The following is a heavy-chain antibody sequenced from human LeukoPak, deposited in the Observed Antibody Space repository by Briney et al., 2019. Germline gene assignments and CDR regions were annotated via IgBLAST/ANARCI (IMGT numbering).Heavy chain of an antibody. Sequence: SETLSLTCTVSGGSISVYYWSWIRQPPGKGLEWIGYIFYTGSTNYNPSLKSRVTISVDTSKNQFSLKLSSMTAADTAVYYCARRPGAHFDYWGQGTLVTVSS. D-gene: IGHD3-10*01. CDR3: ARRPGAHFDY. CDR1: GGSISVYY. V-gene: IGHV4-59*01. J-gene: IGHJ4*02. CDR2: IFYTGST.